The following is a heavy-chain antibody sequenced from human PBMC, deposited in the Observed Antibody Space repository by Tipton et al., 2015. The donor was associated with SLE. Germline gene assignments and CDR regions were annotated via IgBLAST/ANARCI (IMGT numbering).Heavy chain of an antibody. J-gene: IGHJ3*02. Sequence: LRLSCTVSGGSISSGAYSWSWIRQPPGKGLEWIGYVYRRGSTYYNPSLKSRVTISVDKSKNQFSLNLTSVTAADTAVYFCARVGDMTTIVQGYAFDIWGQGTMVTVSP. D-gene: IGHD2-21*02. CDR1: GGSISSGAYS. V-gene: IGHV4-30-2*01. CDR3: ARVGDMTTIVQGYAFDI. CDR2: VYRRGST.